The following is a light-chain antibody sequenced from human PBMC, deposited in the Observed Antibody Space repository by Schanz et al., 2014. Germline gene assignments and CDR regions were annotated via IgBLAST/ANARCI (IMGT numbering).Light chain of an antibody. J-gene: IGLJ1*01. Sequence: QSALTQPPSASGSPGQSVTISCTGTSSDVGGYNYVSWYQQHPGKAPKLMIYDVTRRPSGVPDRFSGSKSGNTASLTVSGLQAEDEADYYCSSYGGNLGVFGTGTKLTVL. V-gene: IGLV2-8*01. CDR2: DVT. CDR3: SSYGGNLGV. CDR1: SSDVGGYNY.